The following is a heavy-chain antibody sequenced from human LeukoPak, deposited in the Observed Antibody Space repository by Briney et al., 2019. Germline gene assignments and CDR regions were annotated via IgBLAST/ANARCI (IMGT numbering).Heavy chain of an antibody. CDR2: ICFDGSNR. J-gene: IGHJ4*02. Sequence: QPGGSLRLSCEASGFTFRNYGMHWVRQAPGKGLDWVGVICFDGSNRYYADSVKGRFTISRDNSKNTLYLQVNSVRAEDTAVYYCARDTSGYYDYWGQGALVTVSS. CDR3: ARDTSGYYDY. CDR1: GFTFRNYG. V-gene: IGHV3-33*01. D-gene: IGHD2-15*01.